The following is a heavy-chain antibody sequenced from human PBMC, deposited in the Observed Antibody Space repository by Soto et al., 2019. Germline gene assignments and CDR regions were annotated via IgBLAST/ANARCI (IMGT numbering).Heavy chain of an antibody. J-gene: IGHJ6*02. CDR3: ARDCSGGSCYPGMDV. CDR1: GFNFNSYA. D-gene: IGHD2-15*01. Sequence: GGSLRLSCAASGFNFNSYAINWVRQAPGKRLEWLSSISSSGYIFSTDSVRGRFTISRDNAKNSVYLQINSLRAEDTAAYFCARDCSGGSCYPGMDVWGQGTTVTVSS. CDR2: ISSSGYI. V-gene: IGHV3-21*01.